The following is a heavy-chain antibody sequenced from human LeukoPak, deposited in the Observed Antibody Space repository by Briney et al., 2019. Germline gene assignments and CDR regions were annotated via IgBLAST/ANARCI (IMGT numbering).Heavy chain of an antibody. Sequence: GGSLRLSCAASGLTVSSNYMSWVRQAPGKGLEWVSIIYSGGSTYYADSVKGRFTISRDDSKNTLYLQMNSLRAEDTAVYYCARVPIASSSGDYRYGMDVWGQGTTVTVSS. D-gene: IGHD6-6*01. CDR2: IYSGGST. J-gene: IGHJ6*02. CDR1: GLTVSSNY. V-gene: IGHV3-53*01. CDR3: ARVPIASSSGDYRYGMDV.